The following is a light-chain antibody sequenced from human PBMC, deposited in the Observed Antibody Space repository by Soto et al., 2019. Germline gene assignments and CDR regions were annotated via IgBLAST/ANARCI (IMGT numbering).Light chain of an antibody. J-gene: IGKJ5*01. CDR1: PYLESW. CDR3: QQAYTFPIT. V-gene: IGKV1-12*01. Sequence: DIQMTQSPSSVSASVGDTVTITCRARPYLESWLAWYQQKPGKAPKLLIYDASRLRTGVPSTFSGSISGTDFTLTITDLRPEDFATYYCQQAYTFPITFGQGTRLDIK. CDR2: DAS.